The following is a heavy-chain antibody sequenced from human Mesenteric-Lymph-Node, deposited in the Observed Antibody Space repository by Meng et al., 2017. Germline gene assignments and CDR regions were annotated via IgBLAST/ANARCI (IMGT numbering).Heavy chain of an antibody. V-gene: IGHV1-3*01. D-gene: IGHD2-15*01. CDR1: GYTFTSYA. Sequence: ASVKVSCKASGYTFTSYAMHWVRQAPGQRLEWMGWINAGNGNTKYSQKFQGRVTITRDTSASTAYMELSSLRSEDTAVYYCARGGNLGYCSCGSCYYYYGMDVWGQGTTVAFSS. CDR2: INAGNGNT. J-gene: IGHJ6*02. CDR3: ARGGNLGYCSCGSCYYYYGMDV.